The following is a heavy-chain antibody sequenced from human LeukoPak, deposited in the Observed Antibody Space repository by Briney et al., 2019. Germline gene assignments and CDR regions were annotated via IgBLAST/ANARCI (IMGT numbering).Heavy chain of an antibody. V-gene: IGHV3-23*01. CDR1: GFTFSSYA. J-gene: IGHJ4*02. CDR2: MSGSGGST. Sequence: SGGSLRLSCAASGFTFSSYAMSWVRQAPGKGLELVSAMSGSGGSTYYADSVKGRFTISRDNSKNTLYLQMNSLRAEDTAVYYCAKDGRDYYGSGSYYNAPADYWGQGTLVTVSS. D-gene: IGHD3-10*01. CDR3: AKDGRDYYGSGSYYNAPADY.